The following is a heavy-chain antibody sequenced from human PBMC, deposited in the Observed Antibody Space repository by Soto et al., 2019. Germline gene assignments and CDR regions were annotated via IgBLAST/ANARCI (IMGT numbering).Heavy chain of an antibody. J-gene: IGHJ6*02. CDR3: AKDLGGKWQGIRETYYYYYGMDV. CDR1: GFTFSSYG. CDR2: ISYDGSNK. D-gene: IGHD2-15*01. Sequence: QVQLVESGGGVVQPGRSLRLSCAASGFTFSSYGMHWVRQAPGKGLEWVAVISYDGSNKYYADSVKGRFTISRDNSKNALYMQMNSLRAEDTAVYYCAKDLGGKWQGIRETYYYYYGMDVWGQGTTVTVSS. V-gene: IGHV3-30*18.